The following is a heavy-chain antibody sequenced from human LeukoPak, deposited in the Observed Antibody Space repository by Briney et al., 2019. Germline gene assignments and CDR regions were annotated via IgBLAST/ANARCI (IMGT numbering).Heavy chain of an antibody. CDR2: IYHSGST. Sequence: SETLSLTCTVSGYSISSGYYWGWIRQPPGKGLEWIASIYHSGSTYYNPSLKSRVTISVDTSKNQFSLKLTSVTVADTAVYYCATSPSGWYRVSGIDYWGQGTLVTVSS. CDR3: ATSPSGWYRVSGIDY. V-gene: IGHV4-38-2*02. J-gene: IGHJ4*02. D-gene: IGHD6-19*01. CDR1: GYSISSGYY.